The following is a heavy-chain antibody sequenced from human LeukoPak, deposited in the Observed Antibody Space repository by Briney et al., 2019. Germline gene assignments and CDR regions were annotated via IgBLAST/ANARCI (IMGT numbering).Heavy chain of an antibody. V-gene: IGHV4-59*11. CDR3: ARDVGGMDV. CDR1: GGSISSHY. D-gene: IGHD4-23*01. CDR2: IYSSGST. Sequence: SETLSLTCTVSGGSISSHYWSWIRQPPGKGLEWIGYIYSSGSTNYSPSLKSRVTISVDASKNQFSLRVTSVTAADTAVYYCARDVGGMDVWGQGTTVTVSS. J-gene: IGHJ6*02.